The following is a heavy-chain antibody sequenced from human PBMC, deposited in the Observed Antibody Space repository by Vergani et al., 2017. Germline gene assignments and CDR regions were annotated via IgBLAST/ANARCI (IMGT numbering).Heavy chain of an antibody. J-gene: IGHJ4*02. CDR2: ISGSGGST. CDR3: ARADTNYYGSGSLNY. D-gene: IGHD3-10*01. CDR1: GFTFSSYA. V-gene: IGHV3-23*04. Sequence: EVQLVESGGGLVKPGGSLRLSCAASGFTFSSYAMSWVRQAPGKGLEWVSAISGSGGSTYYADSVKGRFTISRDNAKNSLYLQMNSLRAEDTAVYYCARADTNYYGSGSLNYWGQGTLVTVSS.